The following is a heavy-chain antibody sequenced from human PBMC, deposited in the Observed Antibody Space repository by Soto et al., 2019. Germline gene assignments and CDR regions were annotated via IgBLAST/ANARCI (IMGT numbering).Heavy chain of an antibody. CDR2: IYHSGST. Sequence: SETLSLTCAVSGGSISSGGYSWSWIRQPPGKGLEWIGYIYHSGSTYYNPSLKSRVTISVARSKNQFSLKLSSVTAADTALYYCTPGGNAAKTRYSGQGTLVTVSS. J-gene: IGHJ4*02. D-gene: IGHD1-1*01. V-gene: IGHV4-30-2*05. CDR3: TPGGNAAKTRY. CDR1: GGSISSGGYS.